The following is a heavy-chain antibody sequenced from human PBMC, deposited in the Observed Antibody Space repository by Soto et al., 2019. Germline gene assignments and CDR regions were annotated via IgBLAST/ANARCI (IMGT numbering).Heavy chain of an antibody. J-gene: IGHJ5*02. D-gene: IGHD4-17*01. CDR3: ARLPNDYGAHPNWFDP. Sequence: SETLSLTCTVSGGSISSSSYYWGWIRQPPGKGLEWIGGIYYSGSTYYNPSLKSRVTISVDTSKNRFSLRLSSVTAADTAVYYCARLPNDYGAHPNWFDPWGQGTLVTVSS. V-gene: IGHV4-39*01. CDR1: GGSISSSSYY. CDR2: IYYSGST.